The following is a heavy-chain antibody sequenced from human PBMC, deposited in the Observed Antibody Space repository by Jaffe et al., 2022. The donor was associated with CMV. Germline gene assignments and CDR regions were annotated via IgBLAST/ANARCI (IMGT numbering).Heavy chain of an antibody. V-gene: IGHV3-21*01. D-gene: IGHD1-7*01. CDR1: GFTFSSYS. J-gene: IGHJ5*02. Sequence: EVQLVESGGGLVKPGGSLRLSCAASGFTFSSYSMNWVRQAPGKGLEWVSSISSSSSYIYYADSVKGRFTISRDNAKNSLYLQMNSLRAEDTAVYYCASTPYNWNYRWFDPWGQGTLVTVSS. CDR3: ASTPYNWNYRWFDP. CDR2: ISSSSSYI.